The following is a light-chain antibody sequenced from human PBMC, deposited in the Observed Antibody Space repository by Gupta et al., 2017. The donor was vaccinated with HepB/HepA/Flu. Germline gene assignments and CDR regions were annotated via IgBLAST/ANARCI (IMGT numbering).Light chain of an antibody. J-gene: IGKJ4*01. CDR1: QDIRNY. CDR3: QHYDDLPLT. CDR2: DAS. Sequence: DIQMTQSPTSLSASVGDRVTISCQASQDIRNYLNWYQQKAGKAPKLLIYDASKLEAGVPSRFSGSGSGTDFTFTISSLQPEDIATYYCQHYDDLPLTFGGGTKVEMK. V-gene: IGKV1-33*01.